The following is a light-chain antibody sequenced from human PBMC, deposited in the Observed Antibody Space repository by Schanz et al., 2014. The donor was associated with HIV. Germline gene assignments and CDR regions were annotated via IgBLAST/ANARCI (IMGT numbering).Light chain of an antibody. J-gene: IGLJ3*02. CDR1: RSDVGGYDR. V-gene: IGLV2-11*01. CDR3: CSYAANYFWV. Sequence: QSVLTQPPSASGSPGQSVTISCSGSRSDVGGYDRVSWYQQRPGEAPNVIIYDVSKRPSGVPDRFSGSKSGNTASLTISGLQAEDEATYFCCSYAANYFWVFGGGTKLTVL. CDR2: DVS.